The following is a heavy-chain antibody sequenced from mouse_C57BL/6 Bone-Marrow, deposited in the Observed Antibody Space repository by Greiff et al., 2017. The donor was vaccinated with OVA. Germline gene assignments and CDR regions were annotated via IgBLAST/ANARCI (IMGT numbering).Heavy chain of an antibody. J-gene: IGHJ4*01. V-gene: IGHV1-82*01. CDR3: ARSYYSNHDYYAMDY. D-gene: IGHD2-5*01. Sequence: QVQLKESGPELVKPGASVKISCKASGYAFSSSWMNWVKQRPGKGLEWIGRIYPGDGDTNYNGKFKGKATLTADKSSSTAYMQLSSLTSEDSAVYFCARSYYSNHDYYAMDYWGQGTSVTVSS. CDR2: IYPGDGDT. CDR1: GYAFSSSW.